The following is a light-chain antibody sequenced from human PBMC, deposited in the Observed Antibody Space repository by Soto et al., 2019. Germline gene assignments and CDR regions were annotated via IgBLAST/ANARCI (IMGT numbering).Light chain of an antibody. CDR3: CSLAANSYVV. J-gene: IGLJ2*01. Sequence: QSALTQPRSVSGSPGQSVTISCTGTNSNVGSYNYVSWYQQHPGKAPKLIIYDVSHRPSGVPDRFSGSKSGITASLTISGLQSEDEAEYYCCSLAANSYVVLGGGTKLTVL. V-gene: IGLV2-11*01. CDR1: NSNVGSYNY. CDR2: DVS.